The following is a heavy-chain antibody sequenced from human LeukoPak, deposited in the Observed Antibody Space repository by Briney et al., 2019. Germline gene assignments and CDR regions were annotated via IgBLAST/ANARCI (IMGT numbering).Heavy chain of an antibody. CDR2: ISADNGNT. J-gene: IGHJ4*02. V-gene: IGHV1-18*01. Sequence: ASVKVSCKASGGTFSSYAISWVRQAPGQGLEWMGGISADNGNTNYAQKLQGRVTMTTDTSTSTAYMDLRSLRSDDTAVYYCARDGYYSDLGSYYTPFDYWGQGTLITVSS. CDR3: ARDGYYSDLGSYYTPFDY. D-gene: IGHD3-10*01. CDR1: GGTFSSYA.